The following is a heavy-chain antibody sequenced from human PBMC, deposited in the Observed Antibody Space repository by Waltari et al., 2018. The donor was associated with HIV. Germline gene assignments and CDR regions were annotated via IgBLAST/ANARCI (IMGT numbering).Heavy chain of an antibody. V-gene: IGHV3-30*18. D-gene: IGHD6-13*01. CDR3: AKDRGGITYYFDY. J-gene: IGHJ4*02. Sequence: QVQLVESGGGVVQPVRSLRLSCAASGFTFSTYGMHWVRQAPGKGLEWVAVISYDGTNKYYADSVKGRFTISRDNSKNTLYLQMNSLRPEDTAVYYCAKDRGGITYYFDYRGQGTLVAVSS. CDR1: GFTFSTYG. CDR2: ISYDGTNK.